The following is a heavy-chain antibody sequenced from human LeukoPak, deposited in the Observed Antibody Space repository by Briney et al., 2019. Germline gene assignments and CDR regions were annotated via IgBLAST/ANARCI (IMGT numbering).Heavy chain of an antibody. CDR2: IYYSGST. V-gene: IGHV4-59*01. Sequence: PSETLSLTCTVSGGSISSYYWSWIRQPPGKGLEWIGYIYYSGSTNYNPSLKSRVTISVDTSKNQLSLKLSSVTAADTAVYYCARGGGYRNNWFDPWGQGTLVTVSS. CDR3: ARGGGYRNNWFDP. J-gene: IGHJ5*02. CDR1: GGSISSYY. D-gene: IGHD3-22*01.